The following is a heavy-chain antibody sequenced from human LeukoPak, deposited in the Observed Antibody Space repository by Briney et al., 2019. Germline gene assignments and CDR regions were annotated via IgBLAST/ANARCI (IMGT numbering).Heavy chain of an antibody. Sequence: SETLSLTCTVSGGSISSYYWSWIRQPAGKGREWIGRIYTRGSTNYNPSLKSRVTMSVDTSKNQFSLKLRSVTAADTAVYYCASDGSGWYLNYFDYWGQGTLVTVSS. CDR3: ASDGSGWYLNYFDY. CDR1: GGSISSYY. J-gene: IGHJ4*02. CDR2: IYTRGST. V-gene: IGHV4-4*07. D-gene: IGHD6-19*01.